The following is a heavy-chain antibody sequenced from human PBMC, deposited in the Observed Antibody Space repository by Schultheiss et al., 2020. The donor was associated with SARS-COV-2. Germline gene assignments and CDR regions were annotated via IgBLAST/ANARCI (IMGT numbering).Heavy chain of an antibody. CDR2: IYSGGST. D-gene: IGHD2-15*01. J-gene: IGHJ6*02. V-gene: IGHV3-53*05. Sequence: GESLKISCAASGFTVSSNYMSWVRQAPGKGLEWVSVIYSGGSTYYADSVKGRFTISRDNSKNTLYLQMNSLRAEDTAVYYCAKQLATPLNYYYYGMDVWGQGTTVTVSS. CDR3: AKQLATPLNYYYYGMDV. CDR1: GFTVSSNY.